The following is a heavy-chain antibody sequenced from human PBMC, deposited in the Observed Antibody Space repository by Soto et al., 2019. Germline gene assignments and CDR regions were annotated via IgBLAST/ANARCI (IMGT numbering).Heavy chain of an antibody. Sequence: GGSLRLSCVASGFTFRLSTVYWIRQASGKGLGWVGRIRSEPEGYATAYAASVTGRFAISRDDSKKTTFLQMNGLKSEATAVYYCARTLVPELEPTSPYIYGLDVWGQGTTVTVS. CDR1: GFTFRLST. J-gene: IGHJ6*02. V-gene: IGHV3-73*01. CDR3: ARTLVPELEPTSPYIYGLDV. CDR2: IRSEPEGYAT. D-gene: IGHD1-1*01.